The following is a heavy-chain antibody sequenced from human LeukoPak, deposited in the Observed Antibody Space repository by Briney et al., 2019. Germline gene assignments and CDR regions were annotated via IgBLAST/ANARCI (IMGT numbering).Heavy chain of an antibody. V-gene: IGHV3-66*01. CDR1: GLTVSSNY. CDR3: ARGYGDYGSYFDY. CDR2: ISSDGNT. J-gene: IGHJ4*02. D-gene: IGHD4-17*01. Sequence: PGRSLRPSCAASGLTVSSNYMTSVPQAPGKRTESASHISSDGNTNHADSVKGRFTISRDNSKNTLYLQMNSLRAEDTAVYYCARGYGDYGSYFDYWGQGTLVTVSS.